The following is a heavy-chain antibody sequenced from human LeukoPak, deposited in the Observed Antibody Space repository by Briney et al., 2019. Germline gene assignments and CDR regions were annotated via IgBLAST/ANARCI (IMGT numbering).Heavy chain of an antibody. V-gene: IGHV4-38-2*02. Sequence: PSETLSLTCTVSGYSISSGYYWGWIRQPPGKGLEWIGSIYHSGITYYNPSLKSRVTISADTSKNQFSLKLSSVAAADTAVYYCARGTGIVGAYAFDYWGQGTLVTVSS. CDR2: IYHSGIT. J-gene: IGHJ4*02. CDR3: ARGTGIVGAYAFDY. CDR1: GYSISSGYY. D-gene: IGHD1-26*01.